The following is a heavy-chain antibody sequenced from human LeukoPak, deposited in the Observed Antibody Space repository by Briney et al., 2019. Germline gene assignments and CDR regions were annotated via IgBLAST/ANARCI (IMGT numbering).Heavy chain of an antibody. CDR1: GFTFTSYA. Sequence: GGSLRLSCAASGFTFTSYAMSWVRQAPGKGLEWVSAISGSGRSTNYADSVKGRLTISRDNSKDTLYLQMNSLRAEDTAVYYCVKSAGSYYYYMDVWGKGTTVTVSS. CDR3: VKSAGSYYYYMDV. CDR2: ISGSGRST. V-gene: IGHV3-23*01. J-gene: IGHJ6*03.